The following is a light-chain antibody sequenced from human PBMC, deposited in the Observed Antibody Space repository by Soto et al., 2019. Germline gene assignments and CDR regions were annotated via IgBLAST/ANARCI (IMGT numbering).Light chain of an antibody. Sequence: QSVLTQPPSASGTPGQRVTISCSGSSSNIGGSTVNWYQQLPGTAPKLLIYSNNLRPSGVPDRFSGSKSGTSASLAISGLQSADEADYDCAAWDDSLNGVIFGGGTKLTVL. CDR1: SSNIGGST. J-gene: IGLJ2*01. CDR3: AAWDDSLNGVI. CDR2: SNN. V-gene: IGLV1-44*01.